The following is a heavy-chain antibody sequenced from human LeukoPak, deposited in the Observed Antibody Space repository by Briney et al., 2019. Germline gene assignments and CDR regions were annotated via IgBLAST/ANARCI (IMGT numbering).Heavy chain of an antibody. V-gene: IGHV1-2*02. CDR1: GYTFTGYY. D-gene: IGHD3-22*01. CDR2: INPNSGGT. CDR3: AADPSYSSGYRYYFDY. Sequence: ASVKISCKASGYTFTGYYMHWVRQAPGQGLEWMGWINPNSGGTNYAQKFQERVTITRDMSTSTAYMELSSLRSEDTAVYYCAADPSYSSGYRYYFDYWGQGTLVTVSS. J-gene: IGHJ4*02.